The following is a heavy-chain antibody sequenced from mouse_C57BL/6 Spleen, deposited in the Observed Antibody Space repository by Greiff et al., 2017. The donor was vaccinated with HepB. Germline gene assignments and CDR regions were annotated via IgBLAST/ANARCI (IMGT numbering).Heavy chain of an antibody. D-gene: IGHD3-2*02. Sequence: EVQLQESGPVLVKPGASVKMSCKASGYTFTDYYMNWVKQSHGKSLEWIGVINPYNGGTSYNQKFKGKATLTVDKSSSTAYMELNSLTSEDSAVYYCARDSSGYPSYAMDYWGQGTSVTVSS. V-gene: IGHV1-19*01. CDR2: INPYNGGT. CDR1: GYTFTDYY. CDR3: ARDSSGYPSYAMDY. J-gene: IGHJ4*01.